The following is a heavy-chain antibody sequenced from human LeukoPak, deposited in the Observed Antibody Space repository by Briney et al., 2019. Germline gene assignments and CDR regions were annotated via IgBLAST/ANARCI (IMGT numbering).Heavy chain of an antibody. CDR2: IYYSGST. CDR1: GGSISSSSYY. Sequence: SETLSLTCTVSGGSISSSSYYWGWIRQPPGKGLEWIGSIYYSGSTYYNPSLKSRVTISVDTSKNQFSLKLSSVTAADTAVYYCARHVGIGDDDAFDIWGQGTMVTVSS. V-gene: IGHV4-39*01. J-gene: IGHJ3*02. D-gene: IGHD3-10*01. CDR3: ARHVGIGDDDAFDI.